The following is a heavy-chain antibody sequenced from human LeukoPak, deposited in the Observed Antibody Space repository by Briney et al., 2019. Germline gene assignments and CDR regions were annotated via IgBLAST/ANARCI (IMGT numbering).Heavy chain of an antibody. V-gene: IGHV4-4*02. D-gene: IGHD3-9*01. CDR3: ARAVSDILTGAYYYGMDV. CDR1: GGSISSSNW. J-gene: IGHJ6*04. CDR2: LYHSGST. Sequence: SETLSLTCAVSGGSISSSNWWSWVRQPPGKGLEWIGELYHSGSTNYNPARKSRVTISVDKSKNQFSLKLSSVTAADTAVYYCARAVSDILTGAYYYGMDVWGKGTTVTVSS.